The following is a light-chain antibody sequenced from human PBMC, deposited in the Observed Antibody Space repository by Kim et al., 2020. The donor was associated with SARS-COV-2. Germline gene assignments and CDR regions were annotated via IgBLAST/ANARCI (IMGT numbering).Light chain of an antibody. J-gene: IGKJ5*01. CDR3: QQYNNWPPIT. CDR1: QSVSSN. CDR2: GAS. Sequence: SPGERATLACRASQSVSSNLAWYQQKPGQAPRLLIYGASTRATGIPARFSGSGSGTEFTLTISSLQSEDFAVYYCQQYNNWPPITFGQGTRLEIK. V-gene: IGKV3D-15*01.